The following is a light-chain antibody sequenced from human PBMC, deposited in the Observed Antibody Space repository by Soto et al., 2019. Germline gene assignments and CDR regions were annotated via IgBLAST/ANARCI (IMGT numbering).Light chain of an antibody. CDR2: GAS. CDR1: QSINTY. V-gene: IGKV1-39*01. J-gene: IGKJ2*01. CDR3: QQSYGTRYT. Sequence: DIQMTQSPSSLYASIGDTVTIAFRASQSINTYLHWYQQKPGKAPNLLIHGASGLQSGVPSRFSGSGSGTDFTLTISSLQPEDFATYYCQQSYGTRYTFAQGTKVDIK.